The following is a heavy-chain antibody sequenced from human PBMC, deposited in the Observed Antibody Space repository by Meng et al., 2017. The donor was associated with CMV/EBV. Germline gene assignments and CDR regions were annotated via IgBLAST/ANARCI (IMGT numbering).Heavy chain of an antibody. CDR1: GFTFSSYS. J-gene: IGHJ4*02. CDR3: ARDRASYSADFDY. Sequence: GESLKISCAASGFTFSSYSMNWVRQAPGKGLEWVSSISSSSSYIYYADSVKGRFTISRDNAKNSLYLQMNSLRAEDTAVYYCARDRASYSADFDYWGQGTLVTVSS. V-gene: IGHV3-21*01. D-gene: IGHD5-18*01. CDR2: ISSSSSYI.